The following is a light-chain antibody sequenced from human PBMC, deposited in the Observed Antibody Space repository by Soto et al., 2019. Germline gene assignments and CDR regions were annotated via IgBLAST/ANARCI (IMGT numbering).Light chain of an antibody. Sequence: DIQMTQSPSTLSASIGDRVTITCRASQRINKWLAWHQQKPGKAPKLLIYDASSLQSGVPPRFSGSGSGTEFTLTIRSLQPDDIATYYCQQYSSYSAWTFGEGTNVEIK. CDR2: DAS. J-gene: IGKJ1*01. V-gene: IGKV1-5*01. CDR3: QQYSSYSAWT. CDR1: QRINKW.